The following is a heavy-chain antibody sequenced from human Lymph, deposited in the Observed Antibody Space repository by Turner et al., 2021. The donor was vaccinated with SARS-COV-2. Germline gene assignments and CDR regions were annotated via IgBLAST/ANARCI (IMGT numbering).Heavy chain of an antibody. V-gene: IGHV3-64D*06. CDR2: ISSNGGST. CDR1: GFTFSSYA. Sequence: VQLVESGGGLVQPGGSLRLSCSASGFTFSSYAMHWVRQAPGKGLEYFSAISSNGGSTYYADSVKGRFTISRDNSKNTLYLQMSSLRAEDTAVYYCVKGDRYGGYHLDYWGQGTLVTVSS. D-gene: IGHD5-12*01. CDR3: VKGDRYGGYHLDY. J-gene: IGHJ4*02.